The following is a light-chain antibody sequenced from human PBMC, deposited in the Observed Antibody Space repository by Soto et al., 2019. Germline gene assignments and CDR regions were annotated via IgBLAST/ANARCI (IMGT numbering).Light chain of an antibody. CDR1: QSVRSGR. J-gene: IGKJ5*01. Sequence: EIVLTQSPDTLSLSPGGRATLSCRASQSVRSGRLAWYQQKPGQAPTLVIFDASNRASGVPVRFSGSGSGTDFTLTITRLEPEDFAVYYCQEYDDSPPITFGRGTRLEIK. CDR3: QEYDDSPPIT. CDR2: DAS. V-gene: IGKV3-20*01.